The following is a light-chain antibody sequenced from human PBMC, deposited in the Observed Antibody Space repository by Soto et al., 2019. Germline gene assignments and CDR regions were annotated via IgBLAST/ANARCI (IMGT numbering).Light chain of an antibody. CDR1: RSLDSRY. Sequence: ILTQSPDTLSLSAGERATLSCRASRSLDSRYLVWYQQKPGQAPRLLIYAAFSRATGIPDRFSGSGSGTDFTLTISSLEPEDFAVYFCQQYGSFVTFGGGTKVDI. J-gene: IGKJ4*01. CDR2: AAF. V-gene: IGKV3-20*01. CDR3: QQYGSFVT.